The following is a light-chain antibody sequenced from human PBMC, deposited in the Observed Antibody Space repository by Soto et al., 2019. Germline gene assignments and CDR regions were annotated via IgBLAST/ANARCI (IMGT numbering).Light chain of an antibody. CDR1: QSINIW. J-gene: IGKJ1*01. CDR2: KAS. V-gene: IGKV1-5*03. Sequence: DIQMTQSPSTLSASVGDRVTITCRASQSINIWLAWYQQKPGRAPKLLIYKASTLESGVPLRFSGSGSGTEFTHTISSLQPDDFATYYCQQYNDYWTFGQGTKVDIK. CDR3: QQYNDYWT.